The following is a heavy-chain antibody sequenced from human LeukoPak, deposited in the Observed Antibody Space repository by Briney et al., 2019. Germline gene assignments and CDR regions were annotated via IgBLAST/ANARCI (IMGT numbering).Heavy chain of an antibody. J-gene: IGHJ6*03. V-gene: IGHV5-51*01. CDR2: IYPGDSDT. CDR3: ARLNVDTAMVNNYYYMDV. D-gene: IGHD5-18*01. Sequence: GESLKISCKGSGYSFTSYWIGWVRQMPGQGLEWMGIIYPGDSDTRYSPSFQGQVTISADKSISTAYLQWSSLKASDTAMYYCARLNVDTAMVNNYYYMDVWGKGTTVTVSS. CDR1: GYSFTSYW.